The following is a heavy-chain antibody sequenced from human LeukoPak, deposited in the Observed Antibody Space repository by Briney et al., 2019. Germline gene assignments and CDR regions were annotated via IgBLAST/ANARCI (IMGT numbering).Heavy chain of an antibody. J-gene: IGHJ6*03. CDR1: GGSISSSSYY. D-gene: IGHD3-22*01. V-gene: IGHV4-39*07. CDR2: IFYRLST. CDR3: ARNRRYYDTRGYYYYYYMDV. Sequence: SETLSLTCTVSGGSISSSSYYWGWIRQPPGKGLEWIGRIFYRLSTYYNPSLKSRVTISVDTSKNQLSLKPSSVTAADTAVYYCARNRRYYDTRGYYYYYYMDVSGKGTTVTISS.